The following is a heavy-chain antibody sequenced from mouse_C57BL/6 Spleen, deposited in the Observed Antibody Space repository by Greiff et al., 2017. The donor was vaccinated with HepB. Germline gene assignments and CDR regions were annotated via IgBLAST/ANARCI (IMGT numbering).Heavy chain of an antibody. V-gene: IGHV5-4*03. CDR2: ISDGGSYT. Sequence: EVKLVESGGGLVKPGGSLKLSCAASGFTFSSYAMSWVRQTPEKRLEWVATISDGGSYTYYPDNIKCRFTISRDNAKNNLYLQMSHLKSEDTAMYYCARGGFAYWGQGTLVTVSA. J-gene: IGHJ3*01. CDR1: GFTFSSYA. CDR3: ARGGFAY.